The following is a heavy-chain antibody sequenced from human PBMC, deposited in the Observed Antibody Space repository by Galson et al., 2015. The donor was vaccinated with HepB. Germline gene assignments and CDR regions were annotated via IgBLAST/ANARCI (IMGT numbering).Heavy chain of an antibody. V-gene: IGHV3-23*01. CDR3: AKGMGGGDCYHCSTPDS. J-gene: IGHJ4*02. CDR1: RFTFSSYA. CDR2: ISSGGGDT. Sequence: SLRLSCAASRFTFSSYAMSWVRQAPGKGLEWVSTISSGGGDTFYADSVKGRFTISRDNSKNTVYLQMNNLRAEDTAVYYCAKGMGGGDCYHCSTPDSWGQGTLVTVSS. D-gene: IGHD2-21*02.